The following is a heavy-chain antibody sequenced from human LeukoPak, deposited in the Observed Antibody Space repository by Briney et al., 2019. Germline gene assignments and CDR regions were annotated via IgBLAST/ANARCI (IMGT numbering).Heavy chain of an antibody. D-gene: IGHD2-21*01. CDR3: ARAPSLFDAFDI. CDR2: INPNSGGT. CDR1: GYTFTGYY. Sequence: ASVKVSCKASGYTFTGYYMHWVRQAPGQGLEWMGWINPNSGGTNYAQKFQGRVTMTRDTSISTAYMELSRLRSDDTAVYYCARAPSLFDAFDIWGQGTMVTVSS. J-gene: IGHJ3*02. V-gene: IGHV1-2*02.